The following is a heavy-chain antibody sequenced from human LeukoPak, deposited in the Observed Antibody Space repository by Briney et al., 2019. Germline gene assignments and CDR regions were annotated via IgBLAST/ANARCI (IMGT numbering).Heavy chain of an antibody. D-gene: IGHD1-26*01. CDR3: AKGCGWEASYYYYYMDV. Sequence: GGCLRLSCAASGFTFSSYGMHWVRQAPGKGLEWVAFIRYDGSNKYYADSVKGRFTISRDNSKNTLYLQMKSLRTEDTAVYYCAKGCGWEASYYYYYMDVWGKGTTVTISS. CDR1: GFTFSSYG. J-gene: IGHJ6*03. CDR2: IRYDGSNK. V-gene: IGHV3-30*02.